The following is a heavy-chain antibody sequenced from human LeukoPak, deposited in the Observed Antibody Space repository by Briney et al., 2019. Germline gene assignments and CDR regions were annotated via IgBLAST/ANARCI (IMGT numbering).Heavy chain of an antibody. CDR3: ARDLDYGSGPFDL. CDR2: IYYSGST. J-gene: IGHJ2*01. CDR1: GGSISSDGYY. V-gene: IGHV4-31*03. D-gene: IGHD3-10*01. Sequence: SQTLSLTCTVSGGSISSDGYYWSWIRQHPGKGLEWIGYIYYSGSTYYNPSLKSRVSISVDTSKNQFSLKLSSVTAADTAVYYCARDLDYGSGPFDLWGRGTLVTVSS.